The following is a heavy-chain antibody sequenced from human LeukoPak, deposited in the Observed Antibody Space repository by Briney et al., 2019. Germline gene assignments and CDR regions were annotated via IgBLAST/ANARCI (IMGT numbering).Heavy chain of an antibody. CDR2: VDPEDGET. CDR1: GYTFTDYY. J-gene: IGHJ4*02. D-gene: IGHD6-19*01. CDR3: ATAASSGWYVYDY. Sequence: ASVKVSCKVSGYTFTDYYMHWVQQAPGKGLEWMGLVDPEDGETIYAEKFQGRVTITADTSTDTAYMELSSLRSEGTAVYYCATAASSGWYVYDYWGQGTLVTVSS. V-gene: IGHV1-69-2*01.